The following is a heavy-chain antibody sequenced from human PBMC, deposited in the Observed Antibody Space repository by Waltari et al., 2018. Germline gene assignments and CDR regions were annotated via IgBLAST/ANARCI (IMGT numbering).Heavy chain of an antibody. CDR3: AKPFYNWDDPLHS. V-gene: IGHV3-23*01. J-gene: IGHJ1*01. CDR2: ISVSDAT. D-gene: IGHD1-20*01. Sequence: EVQLLESGGGLIQPGGSLSLPSQASGLTSFTHALNWVRQAPGKGLEWVSSISVSDATYYADSVKGRFTVSRDYSDNTIHLQMDSLRAEDTAVYFCAKPFYNWDDPLHSWGQGAPVIVSS. CDR1: GLTSFTHA.